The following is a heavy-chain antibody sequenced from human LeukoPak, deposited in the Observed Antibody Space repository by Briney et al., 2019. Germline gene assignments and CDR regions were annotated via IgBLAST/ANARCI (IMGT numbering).Heavy chain of an antibody. CDR2: ISSSSSYI. V-gene: IGHV3-21*01. Sequence: GGSLRLSCAASGFTFSSYSMNWVRQAPGKGLEWVSSISSSSSYIYYADSVKGRFTISRDNAKNSLYLQMNSLRAEDTAVYYCASHKRITMVRGGTPVYYYYMDVWGKGTTVTVSS. CDR1: GFTFSSYS. CDR3: ASHKRITMVRGGTPVYYYYMDV. D-gene: IGHD3-10*01. J-gene: IGHJ6*03.